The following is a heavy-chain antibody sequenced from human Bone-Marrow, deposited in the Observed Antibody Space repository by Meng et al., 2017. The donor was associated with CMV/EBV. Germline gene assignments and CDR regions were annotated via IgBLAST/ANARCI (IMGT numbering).Heavy chain of an antibody. CDR3: ARDFKIAAAGTTYGMDV. CDR2: IYWIDDK. V-gene: IGHV2-5*01. D-gene: IGHD6-13*01. Sequence: SGPTLVKPTQTLTLTCTFSGFSLNTSGVGVGWIRQPPGKALEWLALIYWIDDKRYSPSLKSRLTITKDTSKNQVVLTMTNMDPVDTATYYCARDFKIAAAGTTYGMDVWGQGTTVTVSS. CDR1: GFSLNTSGVG. J-gene: IGHJ6*02.